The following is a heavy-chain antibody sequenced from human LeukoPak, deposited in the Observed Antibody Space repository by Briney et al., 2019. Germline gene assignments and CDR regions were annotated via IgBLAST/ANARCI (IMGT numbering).Heavy chain of an antibody. CDR1: GGSLSSYY. D-gene: IGHD3-10*01. J-gene: IGHJ4*02. CDR3: ARGSSMVRGDIDY. Sequence: PETLSPTCTVSGGSLSSYYWSWIRPPPGKGLEWIGYIYYSGSTNYNPSLKSRVTISVDTSKNQFSLKLSSVTAADTAVYYCARGSSMVRGDIDYWGQGTLVTVSS. CDR2: IYYSGST. V-gene: IGHV4-59*01.